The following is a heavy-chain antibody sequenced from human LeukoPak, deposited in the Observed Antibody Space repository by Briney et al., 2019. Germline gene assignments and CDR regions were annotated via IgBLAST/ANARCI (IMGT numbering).Heavy chain of an antibody. J-gene: IGHJ4*02. V-gene: IGHV3-23*01. CDR3: ARGGGYYAIDY. D-gene: IGHD1-26*01. CDR2: INSNGGST. Sequence: GGSLRLSCAASGFTFSNYAMRWVRQAPGKGLEWVSSINSNGGSTYYADSVKGRFTISRDNSKNTLYLQMNNLRAEDTAVYYCARGGGYYAIDYWGQGTLVTVSS. CDR1: GFTFSNYA.